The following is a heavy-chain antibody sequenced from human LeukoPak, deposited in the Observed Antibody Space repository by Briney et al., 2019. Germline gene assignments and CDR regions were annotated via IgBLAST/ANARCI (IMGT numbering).Heavy chain of an antibody. CDR1: GFTFSSYV. CDR2: ISGSGGST. V-gene: IGHV3-23*01. CDR3: AKDKDIVATMLDY. J-gene: IGHJ4*02. Sequence: PGGSLRLSCAASGFTFSSYVMRWVRQARGKGLEWVSAISGSGGSTYYADSVKGRFTISRDNSKNTLYLQMNSLRAEDTAVYYCAKDKDIVATMLDYWGQGTLVTVSS. D-gene: IGHD5-12*01.